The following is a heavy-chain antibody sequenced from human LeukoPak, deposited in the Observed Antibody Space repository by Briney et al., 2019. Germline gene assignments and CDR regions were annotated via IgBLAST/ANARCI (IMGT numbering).Heavy chain of an antibody. CDR2: ISPYNGNI. CDR3: ARDQGDGYNSDAFDI. D-gene: IGHD5-24*01. J-gene: IGHJ3*02. CDR1: GYTFTSYS. Sequence: ASVKVSCKASGYTFTSYSISWVRQAPGQGLEWLGWISPYNGNINYAQKVQGRVTMTTDTSTSTAYMELRSLRSDDTAVYYCARDQGDGYNSDAFDIWGQGTMVTVSS. V-gene: IGHV1-18*01.